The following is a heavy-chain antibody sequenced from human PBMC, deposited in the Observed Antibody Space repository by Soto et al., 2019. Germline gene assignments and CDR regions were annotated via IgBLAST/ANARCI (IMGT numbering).Heavy chain of an antibody. J-gene: IGHJ6*01. CDR3: SSNLADTNTDYAVDV. CDR1: GCTFSSDV. D-gene: IGHD2-15*01. V-gene: IGHV3-33*01. CDR2: MWHDGSDI. Sequence: QVRLVEAGGGVVEPGRSPRVYCVASGCTFSSDVMHWVRQAPGKGRERVALMWHDGSDIYYGDAVRGPFTISRDNSENTLYLQMNSLRADDTAVYYCSSNLADTNTDYAVDVWGHRTKVTVSS.